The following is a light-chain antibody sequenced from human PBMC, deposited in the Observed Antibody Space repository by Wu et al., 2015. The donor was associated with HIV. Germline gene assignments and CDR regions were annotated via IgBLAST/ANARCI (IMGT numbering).Light chain of an antibody. CDR1: QSVSSSY. J-gene: IGKJ5*01. CDR3: QQRYNWPLT. Sequence: EIVLTQSPGTLSLSPGERATLSCRASQSVSSSYLAWYQQTPGQAPRLLIYGASSRATGIPDRFSGSGSGTDFTLTISRLEPEDFAVYYCQQRYNWPLTFGQGTRLEIK. CDR2: GAS. V-gene: IGKV3D-20*02.